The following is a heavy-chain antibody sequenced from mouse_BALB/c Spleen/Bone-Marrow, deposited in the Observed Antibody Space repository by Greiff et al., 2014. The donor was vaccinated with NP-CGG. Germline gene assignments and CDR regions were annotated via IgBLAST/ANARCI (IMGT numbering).Heavy chain of an antibody. Sequence: VQLVESGPELVKPGASVKMSCKASGYTFTDYVISWVKQRTGQGLGWIGEIYPGSGSTYYNEKFKGKATLTADKSSNTAYMQLSSLTSEDSAVYFCARYYDYDWYFDVWGAGTTVTVSS. CDR3: ARYYDYDWYFDV. CDR1: GYTFTDYV. V-gene: IGHV1-77*01. D-gene: IGHD2-4*01. J-gene: IGHJ1*01. CDR2: IYPGSGST.